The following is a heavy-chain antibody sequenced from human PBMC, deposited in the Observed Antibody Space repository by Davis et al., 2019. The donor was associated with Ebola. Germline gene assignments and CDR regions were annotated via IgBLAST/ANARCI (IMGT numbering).Heavy chain of an antibody. CDR1: GYTFTSYD. CDR2: MNPNSGNT. Sequence: SVKVSCKASGYTFTSYDINWVRQATGQGLEWMGWMNPNSGNTGYAQKFQGRVTITRDTSASTAYMELSSLRSEDTAVYYCARGGGYSGYDLTLGYWGQGTLVTVSS. D-gene: IGHD5-12*01. J-gene: IGHJ4*02. CDR3: ARGGGYSGYDLTLGY. V-gene: IGHV1-8*01.